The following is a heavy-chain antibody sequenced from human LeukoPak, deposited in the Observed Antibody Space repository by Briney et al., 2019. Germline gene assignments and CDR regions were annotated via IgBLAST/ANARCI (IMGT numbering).Heavy chain of an antibody. CDR2: IYYSGST. CDR3: ARIAVSGYSSSWYDY. Sequence: SETLSLTCTVSGGSISSYYWSWIRQPPGKGLEWIGYIYYSGSTNYNPSLKSRVTISVDTSKNQFSLKLSSVTAADTAVYYCARIAVSGYSSSWYDYWGQGTLVTVSS. V-gene: IGHV4-59*01. J-gene: IGHJ4*02. CDR1: GGSISSYY. D-gene: IGHD6-13*01.